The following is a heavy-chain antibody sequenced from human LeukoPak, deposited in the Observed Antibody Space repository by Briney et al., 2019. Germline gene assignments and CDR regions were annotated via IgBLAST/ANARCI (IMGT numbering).Heavy chain of an antibody. CDR2: ISAYNGNT. D-gene: IGHD6-19*01. Sequence: GASVKVSCKASGYTFTSYGISWVRQAPGQGLEWMGWISAYNGNTNYAQKLQGRVTMTTDTSTSTAYMELSRLRFDDTAVYYCARNTSSDWDTNVYWGQGTLVTVSS. J-gene: IGHJ4*02. CDR1: GYTFTSYG. V-gene: IGHV1-18*01. CDR3: ARNTSSDWDTNVY.